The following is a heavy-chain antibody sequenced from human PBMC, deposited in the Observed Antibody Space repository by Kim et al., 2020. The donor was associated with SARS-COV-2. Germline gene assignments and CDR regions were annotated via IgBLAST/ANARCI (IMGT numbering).Heavy chain of an antibody. V-gene: IGHV4-59*01. J-gene: IGHJ4*02. D-gene: IGHD3-10*01. CDR2: IYYSGST. CDR1: GASISSYY. CDR3: ARVNGSPGLFFDY. Sequence: SETLSLTCTVSGASISSYYWSWIRQPPGKGLEWIGYIYYSGSTNYNPSLESRFTISLDTSMNQFSLKLNSVTAADTAVYYCARVNGSPGLFFDYWGQGTL.